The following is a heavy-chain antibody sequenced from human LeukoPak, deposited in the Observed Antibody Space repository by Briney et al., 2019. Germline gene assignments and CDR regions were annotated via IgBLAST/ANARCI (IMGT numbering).Heavy chain of an antibody. V-gene: IGHV6-1*01. D-gene: IGHD6-13*01. CDR2: TYYRSKWYN. Sequence: SQTLSLTCAISGDSVSSNSAAWNWIRQSPSRGLEWLGRTYYRSKWYNYYGASVKSRITINPDTSKNQFSLHLNSVTPEDTAVCYCARGAAGAIDYWGQGTLVTVSS. CDR3: ARGAAGAIDY. J-gene: IGHJ4*02. CDR1: GDSVSSNSAA.